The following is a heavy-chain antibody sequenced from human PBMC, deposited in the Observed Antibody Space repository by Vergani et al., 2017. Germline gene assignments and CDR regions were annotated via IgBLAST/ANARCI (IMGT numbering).Heavy chain of an antibody. J-gene: IGHJ3*02. CDR1: GYSFTSYW. D-gene: IGHD3-22*01. CDR2: IYPGDSDT. CDR3: ARQTTYYYDSSGYYRGRADAFDI. Sequence: EVQLVQSGAEVKKPGESLKISCKGSGYSFTSYWIGWVRQMPGKGLEWMGIIYPGDSDTRYSPSFQGQVTISADKSISPAYLQWSSLKASDTAMYYCARQTTYYYDSSGYYRGRADAFDIWGQGTMVTVSS. V-gene: IGHV5-51*01.